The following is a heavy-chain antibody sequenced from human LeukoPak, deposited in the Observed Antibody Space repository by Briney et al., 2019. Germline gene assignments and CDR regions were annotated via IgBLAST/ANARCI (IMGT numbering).Heavy chain of an antibody. CDR3: ASRRILWFGELSPIDY. Sequence: SETLSLTCAVYGGSFSGYYWSWIRQPPGKGLEWIGEINHSGSTNYNPSLKSRVTVSVDTSKNQFSLKLSSVTAADTAVYYCASRRILWFGELSPIDYWGQGTLVTVSS. CDR2: INHSGST. V-gene: IGHV4-34*01. D-gene: IGHD3-10*01. J-gene: IGHJ4*02. CDR1: GGSFSGYY.